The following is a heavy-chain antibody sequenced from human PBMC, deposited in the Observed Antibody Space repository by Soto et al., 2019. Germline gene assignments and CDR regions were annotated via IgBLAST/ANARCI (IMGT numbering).Heavy chain of an antibody. CDR1: GVSFRGYY. D-gene: IGHD2-15*01. CDR2: INHSGST. J-gene: IGHJ6*02. V-gene: IGHV4-34*01. CDR3: ARLQTVFPTPLPSWRATGDGMEF. Sequence: SDTLSLICAVSGVSFRGYYWLLILLPPGKGLEWIGEINHSGSTNYNPSLKSRVTISVDTSKNQFSLKLSSVTAADTAVYYCARLQTVFPTPLPSWRATGDGMEFSGQGTTVTGSS.